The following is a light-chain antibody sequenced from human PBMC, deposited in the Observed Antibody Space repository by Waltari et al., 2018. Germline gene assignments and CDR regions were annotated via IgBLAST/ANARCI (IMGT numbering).Light chain of an antibody. V-gene: IGKV3-20*01. CDR2: GAS. J-gene: IGKJ2*01. CDR1: QSVSSSY. Sequence: EIVLTQSPGTLSLSPGERATLSCRASQSVSSSYLAWYQQKPGQAPRLLIYGASSRATGIPDRFSGSGSGTDFTLTISRLEPEDFVVYYCQQYGSSPRRTFGQGTKLEIK. CDR3: QQYGSSPRRT.